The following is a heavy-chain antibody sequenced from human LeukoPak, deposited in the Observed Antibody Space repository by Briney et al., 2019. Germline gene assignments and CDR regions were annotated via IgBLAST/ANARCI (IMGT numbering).Heavy chain of an antibody. CDR1: GGSISSYY. V-gene: IGHV4-59*01. CDR2: IYYGGST. J-gene: IGHJ4*02. Sequence: SESLSLTCTVSGGSISSYYWSWIRQPPGKRLEWIGYIYYGGSTHYNPSLKSRVTISLDTSKNQFSLKLSSVTAADTAVYYCARMKDGYSIFDYWGQGTLVSVSS. D-gene: IGHD5-24*01. CDR3: ARMKDGYSIFDY.